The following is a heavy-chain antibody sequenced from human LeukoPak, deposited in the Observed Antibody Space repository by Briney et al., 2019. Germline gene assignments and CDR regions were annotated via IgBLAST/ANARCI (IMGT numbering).Heavy chain of an antibody. J-gene: IGHJ1*01. D-gene: IGHD3-22*01. V-gene: IGHV3-49*03. CDR1: GFTFGDYA. CDR3: TSSGYRGPEYFQH. Sequence: GGSLRLSCTASGFTFGDYAMSWFRQAPGKGLEGVGFIRSKAYGGTTEYAASVKGRFTISRDDSKSIAYLQMNSLKTEDTAVYYCTSSGYRGPEYFQHWGQGTLVTVSS. CDR2: IRSKAYGGTT.